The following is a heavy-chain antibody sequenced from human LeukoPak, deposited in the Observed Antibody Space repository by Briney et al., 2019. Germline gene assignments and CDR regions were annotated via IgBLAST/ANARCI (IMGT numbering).Heavy chain of an antibody. CDR3: ARFYDILTGFDP. CDR1: GGSISSYY. D-gene: IGHD3-9*01. Sequence: SETLSLTCTASGGSISSYYWSWIRQPPGKGLEWIGYIYYSGSTNYNPSLKSRVTISVDTSKNQFSLKLSSVTAADTAVYYCARFYDILTGFDPWGQGTLVTVSS. CDR2: IYYSGST. V-gene: IGHV4-59*01. J-gene: IGHJ5*02.